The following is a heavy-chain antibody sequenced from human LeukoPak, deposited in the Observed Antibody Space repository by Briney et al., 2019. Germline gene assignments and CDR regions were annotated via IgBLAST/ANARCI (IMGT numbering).Heavy chain of an antibody. J-gene: IGHJ4*02. Sequence: GESLKTSCKVSGYIFTSYWIGWVGQMPGKGLKWMGMIYPGDSDTRYSPSFQGQVTISADKSIDTAYLQWSSLKASDTAIYYCARTQDRIAARSWGQGTLVTVSS. CDR3: ARTQDRIAARS. D-gene: IGHD6-13*01. CDR2: IYPGDSDT. V-gene: IGHV5-51*01. CDR1: GYIFTSYW.